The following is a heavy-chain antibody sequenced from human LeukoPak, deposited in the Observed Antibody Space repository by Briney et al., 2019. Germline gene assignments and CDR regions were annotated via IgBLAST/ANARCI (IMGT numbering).Heavy chain of an antibody. D-gene: IGHD1-26*01. Sequence: GESLKISCKGSGYNFTNYWIGWVRQMPGKGLEWMGIIFPGDSSTRYSPSFQGQVTISADKSISAAYLQWRSLQASDPAMYYCARPLLHVGAFDYWGQGTLVTVSS. CDR3: ARPLLHVGAFDY. CDR2: IFPGDSST. CDR1: GYNFTNYW. V-gene: IGHV5-51*01. J-gene: IGHJ4*02.